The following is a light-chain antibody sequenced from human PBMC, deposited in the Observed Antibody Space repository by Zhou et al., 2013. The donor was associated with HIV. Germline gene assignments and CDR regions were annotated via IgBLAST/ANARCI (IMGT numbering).Light chain of an antibody. CDR2: AAS. Sequence: DIQMTQSPSSLSASVGDRVTITCRASQSISNYLAWYQQKPGKVPKVLIYAASTLQSGVPSRFSGSGSGTDFTLTISSLQPEDVATYYCQKYNSVLTFGQGTKVEIK. CDR1: QSISNY. CDR3: QKYNSVLT. J-gene: IGKJ1*01. V-gene: IGKV1-27*01.